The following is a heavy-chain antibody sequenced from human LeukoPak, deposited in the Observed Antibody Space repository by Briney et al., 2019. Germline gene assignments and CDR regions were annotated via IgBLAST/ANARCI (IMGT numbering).Heavy chain of an antibody. CDR1: GGTFSSYA. Sequence: GASVKVSCKASGGTFSSYAISWVRQAPGQGLEWMGEIIPIFGTANYTQKFQGRVTITADESTSTAYMELSSLRSEDTAVYYCARRVPAAMVDDAFDIWGQGTMVTVSS. J-gene: IGHJ3*02. CDR2: IIPIFGTA. D-gene: IGHD2-2*01. CDR3: ARRVPAAMVDDAFDI. V-gene: IGHV1-69*13.